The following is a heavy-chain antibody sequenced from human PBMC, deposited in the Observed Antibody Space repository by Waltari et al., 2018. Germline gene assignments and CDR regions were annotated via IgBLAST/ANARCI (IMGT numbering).Heavy chain of an antibody. CDR3: ARVPWFGELSPLDYYYYGMDV. J-gene: IGHJ6*02. V-gene: IGHV1-69*04. D-gene: IGHD3-10*01. CDR2: IIPILGIA. Sequence: QVQLVQSGAEVKKPGSSVKVSCKASGGTFSSYAISWVRQAPGQGLEWMGRIIPILGIANYPQKFQGRVTITADKSTSTAYMELSSLRSEDTAVYYCARVPWFGELSPLDYYYYGMDVWGQGTTVTVSS. CDR1: GGTFSSYA.